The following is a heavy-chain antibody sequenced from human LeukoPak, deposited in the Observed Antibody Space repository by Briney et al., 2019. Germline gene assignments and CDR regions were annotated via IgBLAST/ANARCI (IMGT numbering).Heavy chain of an antibody. Sequence: SETLSLTCVVSGGSIISPDWWSRVRQPPGKGLEWIGEIYYSGNTNYNPSLKSRLTISVDKSKNQSSLKLTSVTAADTAVYYCTSRDTSGPFWGPGTLVTVSS. CDR3: TSRDTSGPF. D-gene: IGHD3-10*01. J-gene: IGHJ4*01. CDR1: GGSIISPDW. V-gene: IGHV4-4*02. CDR2: IYYSGNT.